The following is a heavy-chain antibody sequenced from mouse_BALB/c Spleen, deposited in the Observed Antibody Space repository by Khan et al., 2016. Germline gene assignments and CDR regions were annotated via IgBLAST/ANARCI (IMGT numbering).Heavy chain of an antibody. J-gene: IGHJ1*01. D-gene: IGHD1-1*01. CDR1: GYTFTNYG. CDR2: INTYSGES. V-gene: IGHV9-1*02. Sequence: QIQLVQSGPELKKPGKTVKISCKASGYTFTNYGMNWVKQAPGKGLKWMGWINTYSGESTYADDFKGRFAFSLETSANTAYLQINNLNIEEQATYFCARYRYYYGSSMYFDVWGAGTTVTVSS. CDR3: ARYRYYYGSSMYFDV.